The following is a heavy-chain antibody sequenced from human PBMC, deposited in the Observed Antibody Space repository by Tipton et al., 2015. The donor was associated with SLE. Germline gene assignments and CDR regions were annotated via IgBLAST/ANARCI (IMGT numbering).Heavy chain of an antibody. D-gene: IGHD3-16*01. CDR2: IAPDGSEE. J-gene: IGHJ4*02. CDR1: GFYVSGYW. V-gene: IGHV3-7*01. CDR3: ARGSALWRGDLDY. Sequence: SLRLSCAASGFYVSGYWMTWVRQAPGKGLEWVGNIAPDGSEEFYVDSVKGRFTMSRGNTKNSLYLHMTALRADDTAVYYCARGSALWRGDLDYWGQGNLVTVSS.